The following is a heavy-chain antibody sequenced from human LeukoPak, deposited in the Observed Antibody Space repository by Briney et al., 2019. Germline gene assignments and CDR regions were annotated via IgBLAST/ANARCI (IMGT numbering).Heavy chain of an antibody. V-gene: IGHV1-2*02. D-gene: IGHD2-2*01. Sequence: ASVKVSCTASGYTFTGYYMHWVRQAPGQGLEWMGWINPNSGGTNYAQKFQGRVTMTRDTSISTAYMELSRLRSDDTAVYYCARVDCSSTSCYGYYYYGMDVWGQGTTVTVSS. CDR3: ARVDCSSTSCYGYYYYGMDV. J-gene: IGHJ6*02. CDR2: INPNSGGT. CDR1: GYTFTGYY.